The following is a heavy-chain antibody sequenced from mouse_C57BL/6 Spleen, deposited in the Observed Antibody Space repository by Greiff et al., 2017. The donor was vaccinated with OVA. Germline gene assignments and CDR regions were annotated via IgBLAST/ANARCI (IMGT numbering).Heavy chain of an antibody. J-gene: IGHJ3*01. CDR1: GYTFTSYW. CDR3: ARRAGSSPFAY. D-gene: IGHD1-1*01. CDR2: IDPSDSYT. Sequence: QVQLQQPGAELVMPGASVKLSCKASGYTFTSYWMHWVKQRPGQGLEWIGEIDPSDSYTNYNQKFKGKSTLTVDKSSSTAYMQLSSLTAEDSAVYYCARRAGSSPFAYWGQGTLVTVSA. V-gene: IGHV1-69*01.